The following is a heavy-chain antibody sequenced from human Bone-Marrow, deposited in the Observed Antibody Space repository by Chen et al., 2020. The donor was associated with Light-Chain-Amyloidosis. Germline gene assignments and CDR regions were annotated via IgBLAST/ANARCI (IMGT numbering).Heavy chain of an antibody. CDR2: INPNSGGT. CDR1: GYTFTGYY. J-gene: IGHJ3*02. D-gene: IGHD3-10*01. Sequence: QVQLVQSGAEVKKPGASVKVSCKASGYTFTGYYMHWVRQAPGQGREWMGWINPNSGGTNYAQKFQGRVTMTRDTSISTAYMELSRLRSDDTAVYYCARDLSYYGSGLRDAFDIWGQGTMVTVSS. V-gene: IGHV1-2*02. CDR3: ARDLSYYGSGLRDAFDI.